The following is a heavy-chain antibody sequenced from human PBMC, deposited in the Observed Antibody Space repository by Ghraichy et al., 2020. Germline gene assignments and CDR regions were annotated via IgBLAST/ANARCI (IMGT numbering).Heavy chain of an antibody. D-gene: IGHD6-19*01. J-gene: IGHJ4*02. CDR2: IRYDGSNK. CDR3: AKMAGYSSGWYDVDY. V-gene: IGHV3-30*02. CDR1: GFTFSSYG. Sequence: GGSLRLSCAASGFTFSSYGMHWVRQAPGKGLEWVAFIRYDGSNKYYADSVKGRFTISRDNSKNTLYLQMNSLRAEDTAVYYCAKMAGYSSGWYDVDYWGQGTLVTVSS.